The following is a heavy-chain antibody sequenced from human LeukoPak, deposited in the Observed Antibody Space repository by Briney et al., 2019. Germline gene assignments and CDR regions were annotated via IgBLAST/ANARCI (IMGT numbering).Heavy chain of an antibody. Sequence: PSETLSLTCTVSGGSFSSRINYWGWIRQPPGKGLEWIGSIYYSGRTYYNPSLRSRVTILVDTSKNQFSLKLSSGTAADTAVYYCARDRYYYDSSGYLFDYWGQGTLVTVSS. V-gene: IGHV4-39*07. CDR2: IYYSGRT. CDR1: GGSFSSRINY. J-gene: IGHJ4*02. CDR3: ARDRYYYDSSGYLFDY. D-gene: IGHD3-22*01.